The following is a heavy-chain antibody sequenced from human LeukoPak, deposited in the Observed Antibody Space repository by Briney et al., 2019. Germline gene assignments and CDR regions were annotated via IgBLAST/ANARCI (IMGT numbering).Heavy chain of an antibody. V-gene: IGHV3-23*01. CDR2: ISGSGSST. D-gene: IGHD3-3*01. CDR1: GFTFSSYA. CDR3: AKEAKEYYVFWSGSGADAFDI. J-gene: IGHJ3*02. Sequence: GGSLRLSCAASGFTFSSYAMSWVRQAPGKGLEWVSDISGSGSSTYYADPVKGRFIISRDNSKNTLYLQMRSLRAEDMAVYYCAKEAKEYYVFWSGSGADAFDIWGQGTMVTVSS.